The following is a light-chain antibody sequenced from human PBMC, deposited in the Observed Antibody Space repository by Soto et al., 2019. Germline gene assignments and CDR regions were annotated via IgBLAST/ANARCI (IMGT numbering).Light chain of an antibody. V-gene: IGKV3-20*01. J-gene: IGKJ1*01. CDR2: GAS. Sequence: EIVMTQSPDTLSLSLGERATLSCRASQSVSSNLAWYQQKPGQAPRLLIYGASSRATGIPDRFSGSGSGTDITLTISRLAPEDFAVYYCQQYGSSPQTFGQGIVVEIK. CDR1: QSVSSN. CDR3: QQYGSSPQT.